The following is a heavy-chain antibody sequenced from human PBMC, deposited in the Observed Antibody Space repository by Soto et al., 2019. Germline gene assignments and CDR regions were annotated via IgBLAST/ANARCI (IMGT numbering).Heavy chain of an antibody. Sequence: SETLSLTCTVSGGSISNGYYYWSWVRQDPGKGLEWIGHIYHSGRTYYNPSLKSRVTISVDTSKNQFSLNLSSVTAADTAVYYCARWVEVSLDYFDSWGQGTPVTVSS. D-gene: IGHD2-15*01. J-gene: IGHJ4*02. CDR1: GGSISNGYYY. CDR3: ARWVEVSLDYFDS. CDR2: IYHSGRT. V-gene: IGHV4-31*03.